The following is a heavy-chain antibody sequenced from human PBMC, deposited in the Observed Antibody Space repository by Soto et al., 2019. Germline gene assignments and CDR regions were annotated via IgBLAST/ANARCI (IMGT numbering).Heavy chain of an antibody. J-gene: IGHJ6*02. D-gene: IGHD2-2*01. CDR1: GFTFSDHY. CDR3: AREGLGYFISTSCYRGYYYYGMDV. Sequence: EVQLVESGGGLVQPGGSLRLSCAASGFTFSDHYMDWVRQAPGKGLEWVGRTRNKASSYTTEYAASVKGRFTISRDDSKNSLYLQMYSLKTEDTAVYYCAREGLGYFISTSCYRGYYYYGMDVWGQGTTVTVSS. CDR2: TRNKASSYTT. V-gene: IGHV3-72*01.